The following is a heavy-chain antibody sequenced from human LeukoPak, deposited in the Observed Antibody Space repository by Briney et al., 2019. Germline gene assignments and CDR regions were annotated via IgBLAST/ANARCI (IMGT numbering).Heavy chain of an antibody. J-gene: IGHJ4*02. CDR1: GFPFSSYS. CDR2: IKPDGTTK. CDR3: ARSRYCTNGICSYFDY. V-gene: IGHV3-7*03. D-gene: IGHD2-8*01. Sequence: GGSLRLSCAASGFPFSSYSMTWVRQAPGKGLEWVANIKPDGTTKFYVDSVKGRFTISRDNAKNSLYLQMDSLRAEDTAVYYCARSRYCTNGICSYFDYWGQGTLVTVSS.